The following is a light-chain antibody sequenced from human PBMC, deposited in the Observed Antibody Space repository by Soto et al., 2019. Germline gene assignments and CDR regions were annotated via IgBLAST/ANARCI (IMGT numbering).Light chain of an antibody. Sequence: DIQMTQSPSSLSASVGDRVTITCRASQTISSYLNWYQQKPGKAPKLLIYAASSLQSGVPSSFSGSGSGTDFTLTIISLQPEDFATYYCQQSHSIPYTFGQGTKLEIK. CDR3: QQSHSIPYT. CDR1: QTISSY. V-gene: IGKV1-39*01. CDR2: AAS. J-gene: IGKJ2*01.